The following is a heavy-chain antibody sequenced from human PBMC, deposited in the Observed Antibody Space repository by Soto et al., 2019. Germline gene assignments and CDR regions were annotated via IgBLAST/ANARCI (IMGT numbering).Heavy chain of an antibody. CDR2: IYYSGST. D-gene: IGHD2-8*01. J-gene: IGHJ5*02. CDR3: ARGVMVYANWFDP. CDR1: GGSISSGGYY. V-gene: IGHV4-31*03. Sequence: SETLSLTCTVSGGSISSGGYYWSWIRQHPGKGLEWIGYIYYSGSTYYNPSLKSRVTISVDTSKNQFSLKLSSVTAADTAVYYCARGVMVYANWFDPWGQGTLVTVSS.